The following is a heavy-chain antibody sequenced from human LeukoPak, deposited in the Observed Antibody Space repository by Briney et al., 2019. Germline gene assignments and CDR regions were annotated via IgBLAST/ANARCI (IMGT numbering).Heavy chain of an antibody. D-gene: IGHD3-22*01. V-gene: IGHV3-23*01. CDR1: GFTFSSYA. CDR2: ISGSGGST. CDR3: AKDPNYYDSSGYYSEFDY. Sequence: SGGSLRLSCAASGFTFSSYAMSWVRQAPGKGLEWVSAISGSGGSTYYADSVKGRFTISRDNSKNTLYLQMNSLRAEDTAVYYCAKDPNYYDSSGYYSEFDYWGQGTLVTVSS. J-gene: IGHJ4*02.